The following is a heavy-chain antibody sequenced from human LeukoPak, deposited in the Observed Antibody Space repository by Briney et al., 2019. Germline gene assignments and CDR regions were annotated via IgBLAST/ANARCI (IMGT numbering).Heavy chain of an antibody. J-gene: IGHJ6*02. D-gene: IGHD6-6*01. CDR2: INPNSGGT. V-gene: IGHV1-2*02. CDR1: GYTFTGYY. CDR3: ARAASIAARYYYYYGMDV. Sequence: ASVKVSCKASGYTFTGYYMHWVRQAPGQGLEWMRWINPNSGGTNYAQKFQGRVTMTRDTSISTAYMALSRLRSDDTAVYYCARAASIAARYYYYYGMDVSGQGTTVTVSS.